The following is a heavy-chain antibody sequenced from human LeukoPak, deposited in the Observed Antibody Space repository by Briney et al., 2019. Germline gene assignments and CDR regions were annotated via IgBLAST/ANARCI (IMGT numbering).Heavy chain of an antibody. Sequence: SETLSLTCTVSGGSISSGGYYWSWIRQHPGKGLEWIGYIYYSGSTYYNPSLKSRVTISVGTSKNQFSLKLSSVTAADTAVYYCARGDRSGDAFDIWGQGTMVTVSS. CDR3: ARGDRSGDAFDI. CDR2: IYYSGST. V-gene: IGHV4-31*03. CDR1: GGSISSGGYY. J-gene: IGHJ3*02.